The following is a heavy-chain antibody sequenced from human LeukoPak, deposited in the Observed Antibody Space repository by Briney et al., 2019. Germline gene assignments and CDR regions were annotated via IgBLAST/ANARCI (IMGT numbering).Heavy chain of an antibody. CDR1: GFTFSSYN. CDR3: AELGITMIGGV. Sequence: PGGSLRLSCAASGFTFSSYNMNWVRQAPGKGLEWVSSISSSSSYIYYADSVKGRFTISRDNAKNSLYLQMNSLRAEDTAVYYCAELGITMIGGVWGKGTTVTISS. V-gene: IGHV3-21*01. D-gene: IGHD3-10*02. J-gene: IGHJ6*04. CDR2: ISSSSSYI.